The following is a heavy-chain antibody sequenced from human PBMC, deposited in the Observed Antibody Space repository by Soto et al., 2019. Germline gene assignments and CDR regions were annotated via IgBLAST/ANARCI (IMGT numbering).Heavy chain of an antibody. Sequence: PSETLSLTCTVSGVSASRDYQWIWIRQPPGKGLEWIGHISYSGSPYYHPSLRSRLSISVDTSKNQFSLKVKSVTAADTAVYYCARAWDFWGQGTLVTVSS. CDR2: ISYSGSP. V-gene: IGHV4-30-4*01. CDR3: ARAWDF. CDR1: GVSASRDYQ. J-gene: IGHJ1*01. D-gene: IGHD1-26*01.